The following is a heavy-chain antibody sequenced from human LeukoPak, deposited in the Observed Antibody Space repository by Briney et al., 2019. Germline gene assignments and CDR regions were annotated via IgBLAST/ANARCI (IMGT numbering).Heavy chain of an antibody. CDR1: GFTFSTYG. V-gene: IGHV3-23*01. D-gene: IGHD3-22*01. Sequence: GGSLRLSCAASGFTFSTYGMSWVRQAPGKGLEWVSGISGSGDNTHYADSVKGRFSISRDNSKNTLYLQMNSLRGEDTAVYYCAKENWVYNWKYDSSGSGINYWGQGTLVTVSS. CDR3: AKENWVYNWKYDSSGSGINY. CDR2: ISGSGDNT. J-gene: IGHJ4*02.